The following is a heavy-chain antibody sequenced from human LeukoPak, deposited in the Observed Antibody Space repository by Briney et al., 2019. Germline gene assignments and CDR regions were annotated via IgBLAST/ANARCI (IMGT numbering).Heavy chain of an antibody. D-gene: IGHD3-16*01. CDR1: GFSFSTYG. CDR2: TPYDGNSK. J-gene: IGHJ4*02. V-gene: IGHV3-30*02. Sequence: GGSLRLSCAASGFSFSTYGMHWVRQAPGKGLEWVAFTPYDGNSKYYTDSVKGRFTVSKDNLQNTLYLQMNNLGIEDTAVYFRARAEGVDLYFDYWGQGTPVTVPS. CDR3: ARAEGVDLYFDY.